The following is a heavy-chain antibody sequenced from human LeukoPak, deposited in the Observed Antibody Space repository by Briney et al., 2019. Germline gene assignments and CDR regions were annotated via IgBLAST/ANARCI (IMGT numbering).Heavy chain of an antibody. J-gene: IGHJ6*03. CDR2: IYTSGST. CDR1: GGSISSYY. Sequence: PSETPSLTCTVSGGSISSYYWSWIRQPAGKGLEWIGRIYTSGSTNYNPSLKSRVTMSVGTSKNQFSLKLSSVTAADTAVYYCARDGYCSGGSCYSVYYYYYYMDVWGKGTTVTVSS. V-gene: IGHV4-4*07. CDR3: ARDGYCSGGSCYSVYYYYYYMDV. D-gene: IGHD2-15*01.